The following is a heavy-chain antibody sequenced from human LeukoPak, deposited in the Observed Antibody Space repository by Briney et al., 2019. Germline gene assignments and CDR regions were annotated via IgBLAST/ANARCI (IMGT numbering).Heavy chain of an antibody. V-gene: IGHV3-21*01. D-gene: IGHD3-3*01. Sequence: PGGSLRLSCAASGLTFSDYYMTWLRQAPGKGLEWVSSISSSSSYIYYADSVKGRFTISRDNAKNSLYLQMNSLRADDTAVYYCARERAPGYYDFWSGYYWDYWGQGTLVTVSS. CDR3: ARERAPGYYDFWSGYYWDY. CDR1: GLTFSDYY. J-gene: IGHJ4*02. CDR2: ISSSSSYI.